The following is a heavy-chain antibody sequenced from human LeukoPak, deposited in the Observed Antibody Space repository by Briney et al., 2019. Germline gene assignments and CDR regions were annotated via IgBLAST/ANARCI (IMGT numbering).Heavy chain of an antibody. CDR1: GFTFSSYS. D-gene: IGHD6-13*01. V-gene: IGHV3-21*01. J-gene: IGHJ4*02. CDR3: ARVRYSSRYFDY. Sequence: PGGSLRLSCAASGFTFSSYSMNCVRQPPGEGLEWVSSISSRSSHIYSADSVKGRFTIYRDNAKNSLYLQMNSRRAEDTAVYYCARVRYSSRYFDYWGQGTQVTVSS. CDR2: ISSRSSHI.